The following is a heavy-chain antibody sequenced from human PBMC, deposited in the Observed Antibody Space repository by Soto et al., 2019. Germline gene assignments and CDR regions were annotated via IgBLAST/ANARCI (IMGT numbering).Heavy chain of an antibody. CDR2: IKQDESEK. V-gene: IGHV3-7*01. CDR3: VRGGSKYAS. Sequence: GGSLRLSCTASGFTFSDSWMTWVRQAPGKGLEWVARIKQDESEKKYADSVKGRFSISRDNAKNSMYLQMDSLRGEDTAVYYCVRGGSKYASWGQGTLVTVSS. CDR1: GFTFSDSW. D-gene: IGHD4-4*01. J-gene: IGHJ5*02.